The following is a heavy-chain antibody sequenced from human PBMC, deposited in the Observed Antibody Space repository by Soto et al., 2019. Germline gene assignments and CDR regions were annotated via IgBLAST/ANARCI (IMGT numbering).Heavy chain of an antibody. J-gene: IGHJ4*03. Sequence: XDSLKVSWQTSGNTFTNYLIGLVLHMPGRGLEWMGLIFPRDSDTRYNSSFEGQVTISSDRSIATAYLQWTSLKASDTAIYFCARLGSLLQPIDYWRHGTPVTVSS. D-gene: IGHD4-4*01. CDR1: GNTFTNYL. CDR3: ARLGSLLQPIDY. CDR2: IFPRDSDT. V-gene: IGHV5-51*01.